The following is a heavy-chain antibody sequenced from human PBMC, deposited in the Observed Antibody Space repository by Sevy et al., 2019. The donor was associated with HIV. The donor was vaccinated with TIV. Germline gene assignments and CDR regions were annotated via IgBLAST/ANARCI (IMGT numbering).Heavy chain of an antibody. CDR3: ARESYCSGGSCYSDGDYYYYGMDV. J-gene: IGHJ6*02. Sequence: GGSLRLSCAASGFTFSSYWMSWVRQAPGKGLEWVANIKQDGSEKYYVDSVKGRFTISRDNAKNSLYLQMNSLRAEDTAVYYCARESYCSGGSCYSDGDYYYYGMDVWGQGTTVTVSS. CDR2: IKQDGSEK. D-gene: IGHD2-15*01. CDR1: GFTFSSYW. V-gene: IGHV3-7*01.